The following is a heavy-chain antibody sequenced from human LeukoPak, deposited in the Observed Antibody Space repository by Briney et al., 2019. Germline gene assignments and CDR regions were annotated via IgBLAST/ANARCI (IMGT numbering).Heavy chain of an antibody. V-gene: IGHV3-23*01. J-gene: IGHJ4*02. CDR1: GLTFDTYA. CDR2: ISDSGGSA. CDR3: ARADY. Sequence: PGGSLRLSCAASGLTFDTYAMSWVRQAPGKGLEWVSAISDSGGSAYYADSVKGRFAISRDNSRNTLYLQMNSLRAEDTAVYYCARADYWGQGTLVTVSS.